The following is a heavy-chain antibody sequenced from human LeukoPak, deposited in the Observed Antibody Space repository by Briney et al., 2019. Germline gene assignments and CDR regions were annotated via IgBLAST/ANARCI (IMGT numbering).Heavy chain of an antibody. CDR3: VVCMVPGRRNDFDV. CDR1: GFSFSGHW. CDR2: ISPTGSTT. Sequence: TGGSLRLSCTASGFSFSGHWMHWARQLPGKGLVWVSRISPTGSTTSYADSVKGRFTVSRDNAKNTLYLQVNNLRAEDTAVYYCVVCMVPGRRNDFDVWGQGTMVTVSS. V-gene: IGHV3-74*01. D-gene: IGHD4/OR15-4a*01. J-gene: IGHJ3*01.